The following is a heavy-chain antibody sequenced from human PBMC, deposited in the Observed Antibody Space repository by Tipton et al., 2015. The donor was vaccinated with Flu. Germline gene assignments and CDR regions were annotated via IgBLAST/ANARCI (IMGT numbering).Heavy chain of an antibody. V-gene: IGHV3-72*01. CDR3: AREARRITIFGVVIIREYYFDY. CDR2: TRNKANSYTT. CDR1: GFTFSDHY. J-gene: IGHJ4*02. Sequence: SLRLSCAASGFTFSDHYMDWVRQAPGKGLEWVGRTRNKANSYTTEYAASVKGRFTISRDDSKNSLYLQMNSLKTEDTAVYYCAREARRITIFGVVIIREYYFDYWGQGTLVTVSS. D-gene: IGHD3-3*01.